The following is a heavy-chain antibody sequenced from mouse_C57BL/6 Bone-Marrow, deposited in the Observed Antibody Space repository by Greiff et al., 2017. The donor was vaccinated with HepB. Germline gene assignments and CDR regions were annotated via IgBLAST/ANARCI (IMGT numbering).Heavy chain of an antibody. CDR2: IYPRSGNT. Sequence: VKLVESGAELARPGASVKLSCKASGYTFTSYGISWVKQRTGQGLEWIGEIYPRSGNTYYNEKFKGKATLTADKSSSTAYMELRSLTSEDSAVYFFARSRYFDVWGTGTTVTVSS. CDR1: GYTFTSYG. CDR3: ARSRYFDV. V-gene: IGHV1-81*01. J-gene: IGHJ1*03.